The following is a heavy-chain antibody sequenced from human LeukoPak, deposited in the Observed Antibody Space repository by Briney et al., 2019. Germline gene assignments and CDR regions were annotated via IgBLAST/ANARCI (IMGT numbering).Heavy chain of an antibody. J-gene: IGHJ4*02. CDR1: DGSFSDFY. D-gene: IGHD3-16*01. CDR3: ARGPFAYDHTVYA. V-gene: IGHV4-34*01. Sequence: SSETLSLTCAVYDGSFSDFYWSWIRQPPGKGLEWIGEINHIGTTNYNPSFKRRVSISVDTSKNQFSLRLNSVTAADTAVYYCARGPFAYDHTVYAWGQGTLVTVSS. CDR2: INHIGTT.